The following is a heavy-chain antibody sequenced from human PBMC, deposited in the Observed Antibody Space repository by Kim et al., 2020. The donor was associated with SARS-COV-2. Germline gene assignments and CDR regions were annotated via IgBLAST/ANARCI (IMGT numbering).Heavy chain of an antibody. V-gene: IGHV3-48*04. Sequence: IYYADSVKGRFTISRDNAKNSLYLQMNSPRAEDTAVYYCAREMATRAFDYWGQGTLVTVSS. D-gene: IGHD5-12*01. CDR3: AREMATRAFDY. J-gene: IGHJ4*02. CDR2: I.